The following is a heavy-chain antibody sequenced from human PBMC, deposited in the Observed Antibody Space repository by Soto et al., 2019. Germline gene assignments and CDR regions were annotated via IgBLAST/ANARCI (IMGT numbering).Heavy chain of an antibody. CDR1: GDSVSSGSYY. D-gene: IGHD6-19*01. Sequence: SETLSLTCTVSGDSVSSGSYYWSWIRQPPGKGLEWIGYIYYIGTTNYNPSLKSRVTMSVDTSKNHFSLKLTSVTAADTAVYYCARAPGYSSAWYLDYWGQGTLVTSPQ. CDR2: IYYIGTT. J-gene: IGHJ4*02. V-gene: IGHV4-61*03. CDR3: ARAPGYSSAWYLDY.